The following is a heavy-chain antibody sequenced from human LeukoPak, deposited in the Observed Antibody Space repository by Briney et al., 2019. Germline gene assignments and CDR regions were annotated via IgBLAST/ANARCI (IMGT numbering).Heavy chain of an antibody. V-gene: IGHV3-11*01. Sequence: PGGSLRLSCAASGFTFSDYYMSWIRQAPGKGLEWVSYISSTGGTIYNADSVKGRFSISRDSAKNSLYLQMNSLRAEDSAVYYCARGALWPGETVRSFDFWGQGTLVTVSS. CDR2: ISSTGGTI. D-gene: IGHD3-10*01. CDR1: GFTFSDYY. CDR3: ARGALWPGETVRSFDF. J-gene: IGHJ4*02.